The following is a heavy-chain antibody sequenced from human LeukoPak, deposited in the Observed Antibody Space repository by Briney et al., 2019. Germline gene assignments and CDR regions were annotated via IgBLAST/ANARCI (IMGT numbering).Heavy chain of an antibody. J-gene: IGHJ5*02. Sequence: PSETLSPTCTVSGGSISSYYWSWIRQPPGKGLEWIGYIYYSGSTNYNPSLKSRVTISVDTSKNQFSLKLSSVTAADTAVYYCARVRSTSWPLPYNWFDPWGQGTLVTVSS. D-gene: IGHD2-2*01. V-gene: IGHV4-59*01. CDR1: GGSISSYY. CDR3: ARVRSTSWPLPYNWFDP. CDR2: IYYSGST.